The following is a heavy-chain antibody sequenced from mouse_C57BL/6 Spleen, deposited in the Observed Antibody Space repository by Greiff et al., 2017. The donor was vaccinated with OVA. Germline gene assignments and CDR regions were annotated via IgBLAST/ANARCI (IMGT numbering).Heavy chain of an antibody. D-gene: IGHD2-4*01. CDR1: GYTFTSYW. CDR2: IYPGSGST. V-gene: IGHV1-55*01. Sequence: QVQLQPPWAELVKPGASVKMSCKASGYTFTSYWITWVKQRPGPGLEWIGDIYPGSGSTNYNEKFKSKATLTVDTSSSTAYMQLSSLTSEDSAVYYCARPIYYDYDEGVYFDYWGQGTTLTVSS. J-gene: IGHJ2*01. CDR3: ARPIYYDYDEGVYFDY.